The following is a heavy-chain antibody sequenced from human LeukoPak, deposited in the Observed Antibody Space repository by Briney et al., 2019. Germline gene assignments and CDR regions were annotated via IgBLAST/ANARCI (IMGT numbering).Heavy chain of an antibody. D-gene: IGHD6-19*01. CDR1: GGSISSYY. CDR3: ARTSSSGWYVDGMDV. V-gene: IGHV4-59*01. J-gene: IGHJ6*02. Sequence: SETLPLTCTVSGGSISSYYWSWIRQPPGKGLEWIGYIYYSGSTNYNPSLKSRVTISVDTSKNQFSLKLSSVTAADTAVYYCARTSSSGWYVDGMDVWGQGTTVTVPS. CDR2: IYYSGST.